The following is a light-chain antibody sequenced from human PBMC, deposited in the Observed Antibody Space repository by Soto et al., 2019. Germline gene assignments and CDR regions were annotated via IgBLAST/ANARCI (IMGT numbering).Light chain of an antibody. CDR3: QTWGTGIWV. J-gene: IGLJ3*02. Sequence: QAVVTQSPSASASLGASVKLTCTLSSGHSTYAIAWHQQQPEKGPRYLMNLNSDGSHSKGDGIPDRFSGSSSGTERYLTISSLQSEDEADSYCQTWGTGIWVFGGGTELTVL. V-gene: IGLV4-69*01. CDR1: SGHSTYA. CDR2: LNSDGSH.